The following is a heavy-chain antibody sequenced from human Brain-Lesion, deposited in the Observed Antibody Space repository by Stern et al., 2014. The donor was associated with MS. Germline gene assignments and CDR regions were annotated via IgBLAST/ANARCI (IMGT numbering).Heavy chain of an antibody. J-gene: IGHJ4*02. D-gene: IGHD6-19*01. Sequence: QVQLQESGPGLVKPSETLSLTCTVSGGSIGRSSYYWGWIRQPPGKGLEWIGNIFYTGSTFYDPSLTSRVTISVATSHTHFSLRLTSVTAADTAVYYCARGAGVFDSWGQGTLVTVSP. CDR2: IFYTGST. CDR3: ARGAGVFDS. V-gene: IGHV4-39*02. CDR1: GGSIGRSSYY.